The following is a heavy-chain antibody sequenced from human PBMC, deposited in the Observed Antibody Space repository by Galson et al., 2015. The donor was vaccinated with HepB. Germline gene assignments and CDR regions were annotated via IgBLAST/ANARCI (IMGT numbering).Heavy chain of an antibody. CDR3: IRMADLSGYSSS. V-gene: IGHV3-73*01. Sequence: SLRLSCAAPGFTFSGSAIHWVRQTSGKGLEWVGRIRSKASNYATAYSASLRGRFTISRDDSKNTAYLHMKSLKTEDTAVYYCIRMADLSGYSSSWGQGTLVTVSS. CDR2: IRSKASNYAT. D-gene: IGHD6-13*01. CDR1: GFTFSGSA. J-gene: IGHJ4*02.